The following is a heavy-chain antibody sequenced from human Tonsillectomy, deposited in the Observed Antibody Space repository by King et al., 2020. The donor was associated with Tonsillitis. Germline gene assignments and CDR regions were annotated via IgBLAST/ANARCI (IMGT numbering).Heavy chain of an antibody. Sequence: VQLQQWGAGLLKPSETLFLTCAVYGGSFSGYYWSWIRQPPGKGLEWIGEINHSGSTNYNPSLKSRVTVSVDTSKNQFSLKLSSVTAADTAVYYCARGRHYYDSSGYYHRNNWFDPWGQGTLVTVSS. CDR3: ARGRHYYDSSGYYHRNNWFDP. D-gene: IGHD3-22*01. CDR1: GGSFSGYY. V-gene: IGHV4-34*01. J-gene: IGHJ5*02. CDR2: INHSGST.